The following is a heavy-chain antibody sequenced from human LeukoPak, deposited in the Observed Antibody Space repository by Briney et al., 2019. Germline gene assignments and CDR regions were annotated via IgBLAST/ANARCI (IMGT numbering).Heavy chain of an antibody. J-gene: IGHJ4*02. CDR3: ARDSPYNWNYLTYYFDY. V-gene: IGHV3-33*01. CDR1: GFTFSSYG. CDR2: IWYDGSNK. Sequence: PGRSLRLPCAASGFTFSSYGMHWVRQAPGKGLEWVAVIWYDGSNKYYADSVKGRFTISRDNSKNTLYLQMNSLRAEDTAVYYCARDSPYNWNYLTYYFDYWGQGTLVTVSS. D-gene: IGHD1-7*01.